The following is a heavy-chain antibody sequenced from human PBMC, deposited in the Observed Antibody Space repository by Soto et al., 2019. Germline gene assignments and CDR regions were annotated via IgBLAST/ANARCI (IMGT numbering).Heavy chain of an antibody. J-gene: IGHJ4*02. V-gene: IGHV4-59*01. CDR2: IYYSGST. Sequence: SETLSLTCTVSGGSISSYYWSWIRQPPGKGLEWIGYIYYSGSTNYNPSLKSRVTISVDTSKNQFSLKLSSVTAADTAAYYCARYSSCWAGFGYWGQGNLVTVSS. CDR1: GGSISSYY. CDR3: ARYSSCWAGFGY. D-gene: IGHD6-13*01.